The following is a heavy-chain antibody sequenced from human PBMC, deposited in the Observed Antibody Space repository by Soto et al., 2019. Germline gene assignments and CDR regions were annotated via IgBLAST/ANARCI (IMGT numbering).Heavy chain of an antibody. CDR3: ARTRGDEYTGPSFDY. CDR2: IYHSRST. Sequence: SETLSLTCAVSGGSISSSNWWSWVRQPPGKGLEWIGEIYHSRSTNYNPSLKSRVTISVDKSKNQFSLKLSSVTDADTAVYSRARTRGDEYTGPSFDYGGQGTLVPVS. CDR1: GGSISSSNW. J-gene: IGHJ4*02. D-gene: IGHD3-16*01. V-gene: IGHV4-4*02.